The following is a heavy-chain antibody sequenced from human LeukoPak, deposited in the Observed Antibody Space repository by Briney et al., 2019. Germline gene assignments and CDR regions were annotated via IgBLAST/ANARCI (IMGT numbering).Heavy chain of an antibody. CDR2: IYHSGST. D-gene: IGHD1-1*01. Sequence: SETLSLTCAVSGYSISSGYYWVWIRQPPGKGLEWIGRIYHSGSTYYNPSLKSRVTISVETSKNQFSLKLSSVTAADTAVYYCARVFPTGHYYYMDVWGKGTTVTVYS. J-gene: IGHJ6*03. V-gene: IGHV4-38-2*01. CDR1: GYSISSGYY. CDR3: ARVFPTGHYYYMDV.